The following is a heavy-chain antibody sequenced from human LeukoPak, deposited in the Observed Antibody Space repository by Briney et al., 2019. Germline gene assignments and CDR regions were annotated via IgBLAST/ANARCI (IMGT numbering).Heavy chain of an antibody. J-gene: IGHJ6*03. CDR1: GFTFSYAW. CDR2: IWYDGSNK. Sequence: GSLRLSCAASGFTFSYAWMTWVRQAPGKGLEWVAVIWYDGSNKYYADSVKGRFTISRDNSKNTLYLQMNSLRAEDTAVYYCARDRFRSVRDFWSGYPQNYYYMDVWGKGTTVTVSS. CDR3: ARDRFRSVRDFWSGYPQNYYYMDV. D-gene: IGHD3-3*01. V-gene: IGHV3-33*08.